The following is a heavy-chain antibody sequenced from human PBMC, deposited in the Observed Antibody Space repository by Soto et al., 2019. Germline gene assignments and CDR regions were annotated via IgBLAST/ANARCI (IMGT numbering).Heavy chain of an antibody. V-gene: IGHV4-59*01. D-gene: IGHD2-8*02. CDR1: GGSISSYY. CDR3: ARVVVDSTDYFDF. Sequence: SETLSLTCTVSGGSISSYYWSWIRQPPGKGLEWIGYIYYSGSTNYNPSLKSRVTISVDTSKNQFSLKLSSVTAADTALYYCARVVVDSTDYFDFWGQGTLVTVSS. CDR2: IYYSGST. J-gene: IGHJ4*02.